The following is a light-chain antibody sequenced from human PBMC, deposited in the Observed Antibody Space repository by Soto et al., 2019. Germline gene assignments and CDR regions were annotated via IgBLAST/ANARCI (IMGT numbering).Light chain of an antibody. CDR1: SSDVGYYDY. J-gene: IGLJ1*01. Sequence: QSALTQPPSASGFPGQSVTISCTGTSSDVGYYDYVSWYQQHPGKAPKLVIYEVTKRPSGVPDRFSASKSGNTASLTVFGLRAEDEADYYCSSYAGGDNFVFXSGTKVTVL. CDR2: EVT. V-gene: IGLV2-8*01. CDR3: SSYAGGDNFV.